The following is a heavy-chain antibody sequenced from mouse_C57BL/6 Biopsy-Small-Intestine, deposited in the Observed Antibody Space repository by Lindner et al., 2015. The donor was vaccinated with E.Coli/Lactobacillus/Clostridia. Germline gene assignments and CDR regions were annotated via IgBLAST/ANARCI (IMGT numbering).Heavy chain of an antibody. D-gene: IGHD1-1*01. J-gene: IGHJ4*01. CDR1: GGIFNTFP. V-gene: IGHV1-74*01. Sequence: SVKVSCKVSGGIFNTFPISWVRQAPGQGLEWLGRIIPMVSTRNYAQKFQGRVTIDADKSTSTVYMELSTLRSEDSAVYYCAGGASTSHFDSWGQGTVVTVSS. CDR3: AGGASTSHFDS. CDR2: IIPMVSTR.